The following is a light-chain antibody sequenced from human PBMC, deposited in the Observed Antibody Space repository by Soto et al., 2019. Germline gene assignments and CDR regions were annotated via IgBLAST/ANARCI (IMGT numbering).Light chain of an antibody. V-gene: IGLV1-44*01. J-gene: IGLJ1*01. Sequence: QSVLTQPPSVSGTPGQRVTISCSGSSSNIGSNTVNWYQQLPGTAPKLLIYSNNQRPSGVPDRFSGSKSGTSASLAISGLQSEDEADYYCAAWDDSLNGFYVFGTGTKVTVL. CDR3: AAWDDSLNGFYV. CDR1: SSNIGSNT. CDR2: SNN.